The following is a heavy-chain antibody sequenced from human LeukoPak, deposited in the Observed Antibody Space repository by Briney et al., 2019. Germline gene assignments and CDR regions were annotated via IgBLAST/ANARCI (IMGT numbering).Heavy chain of an antibody. D-gene: IGHD1-26*01. CDR3: TTDEWELHFDY. CDR1: GFTFSSYE. V-gene: IGHV3-15*01. CDR2: IKSKTDGGTT. Sequence: GGSLRLSCAASGFTFSSYEMNWVRQAPGKGLEWVGRIKSKTDGGTTDYAAPVKGRFTISRDDSKNTLYLQMNSLKTEDTAVYYCTTDEWELHFDYWGQGTLVTLSS. J-gene: IGHJ4*02.